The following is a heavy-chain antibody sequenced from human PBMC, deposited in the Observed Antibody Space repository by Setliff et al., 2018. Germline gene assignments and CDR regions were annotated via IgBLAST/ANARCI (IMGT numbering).Heavy chain of an antibody. CDR1: GLSYINDW. CDR3: RVWIGDLSRDF. V-gene: IGHV3-7*03. Sequence: GGSLRLSCTASGLSYINDWVSWVRQAPGKGLEWLASINPHGSEKYYADSVKGRFTISRDNAKNSLSLQMNSLRADDTAVYYCRVWIGDLSRDFWGRGTLVTVSS. J-gene: IGHJ4*02. D-gene: IGHD3-10*01. CDR2: INPHGSEK.